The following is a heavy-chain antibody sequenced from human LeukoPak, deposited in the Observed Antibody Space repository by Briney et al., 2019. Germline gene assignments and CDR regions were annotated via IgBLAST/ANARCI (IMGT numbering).Heavy chain of an antibody. CDR1: GFTFSYYY. CDR2: MRNSGTNM. J-gene: IGHJ4*02. D-gene: IGHD4-23*01. V-gene: IGHV3-11*04. CDR3: ARFRPRGTVVSPVGFDY. Sequence: TGVPLRLSCAASGFTFSYYYMSGMPQAPGKGRVGVSYMRNSGTNMYYADSVKARFPISRHNAKNALYLQMNSLGAEDTAVYYCARFRPRGTVVSPVGFDYWGQGTLVTVSS.